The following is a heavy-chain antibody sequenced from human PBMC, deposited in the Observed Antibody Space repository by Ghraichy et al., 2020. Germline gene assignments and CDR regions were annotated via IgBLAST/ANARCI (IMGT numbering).Heavy chain of an antibody. Sequence: GGSLRLSCAASGFSLLSYAMSWVRQAPGKGLEWVSGLNVGTTYYTDSLKGRLTISRDNSKNKVYLQMNSLRAEDTAVYYCARIRGASNYNALDVWGQGTTVIVSS. CDR2: LNVGTT. D-gene: IGHD2-8*01. CDR1: GFSLLSYA. V-gene: IGHV3-23*01. J-gene: IGHJ6*02. CDR3: ARIRGASNYNALDV.